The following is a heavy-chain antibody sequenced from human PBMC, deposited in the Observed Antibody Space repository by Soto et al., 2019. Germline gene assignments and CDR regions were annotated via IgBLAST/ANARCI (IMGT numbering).Heavy chain of an antibody. Sequence: PGGSLRLSCAASGFTFSSYWMHWVRQAPGKGLVWVSRINSDGSSTSYADSVKGRFTISRDNAKNTLYLQMNSLRAEDTAVYYCAKWWYRYGMDVWGQGTTVTVSS. D-gene: IGHD2-15*01. V-gene: IGHV3-74*01. CDR1: GFTFSSYW. CDR3: AKWWYRYGMDV. CDR2: INSDGSST. J-gene: IGHJ6*02.